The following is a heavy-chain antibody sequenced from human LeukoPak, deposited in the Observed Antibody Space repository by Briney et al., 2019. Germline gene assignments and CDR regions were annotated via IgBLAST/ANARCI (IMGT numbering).Heavy chain of an antibody. J-gene: IGHJ4*02. Sequence: SETLSLTCAVSGSSITSNYFWAWFRQPPGKGLEWIATIYHSWGIYFNPSLKSRVSISLDASNNQFFLKLASVTAADTAIYYCARNVTAGFFDYWGQGILITVSS. D-gene: IGHD1-1*01. CDR1: GSSITSNYF. CDR2: IYHSWGI. CDR3: ARNVTAGFFDY. V-gene: IGHV4-38-2*01.